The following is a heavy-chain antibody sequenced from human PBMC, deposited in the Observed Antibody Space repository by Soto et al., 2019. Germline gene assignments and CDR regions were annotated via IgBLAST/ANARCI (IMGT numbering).Heavy chain of an antibody. CDR2: IYSGGST. V-gene: IGHV3-53*01. J-gene: IGHJ5*02. Sequence: HPGGSLRLSCAASGFTVSSNYMSWVRQAPGKGLEWVSVIYSGGSTYYADSVKGRFTISRDSSKNTLYLQMNSLRAEDTAVYYCARYYYDSSGYRRAWSWFDPWGQGTLVTVSS. CDR3: ARYYYDSSGYRRAWSWFDP. D-gene: IGHD3-22*01. CDR1: GFTVSSNY.